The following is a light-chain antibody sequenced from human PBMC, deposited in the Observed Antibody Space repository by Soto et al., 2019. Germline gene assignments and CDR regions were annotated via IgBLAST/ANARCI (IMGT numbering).Light chain of an antibody. Sequence: EIVMTQSPLSLPVTPGEPASISCRSSQSLLHSNGDNHLDWYLQKPGQSPQLLIYLGFYRASGVPDRCGGSGSGTDFTLKISRVEAEDVGVYYCMQSLQLPITFGQGTRLETK. CDR2: LGF. CDR1: QSLLHSNGDNH. CDR3: MQSLQLPIT. J-gene: IGKJ5*01. V-gene: IGKV2-28*01.